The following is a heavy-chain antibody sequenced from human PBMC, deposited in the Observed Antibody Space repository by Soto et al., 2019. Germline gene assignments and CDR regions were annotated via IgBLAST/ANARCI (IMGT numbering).Heavy chain of an antibody. J-gene: IGHJ4*02. CDR3: ARDSRYYDFWSGYSSFDY. CDR1: GGTFSSYA. D-gene: IGHD3-3*01. CDR2: IIPIFGTA. V-gene: IGHV1-69*01. Sequence: QVQLVQSGAEVQKPGSSVKVSCKASGGTFSSYAISWVRQAPGQGLEWMGGIIPIFGTANYAQKFQGRVTITADESTSTAYMELSSLRSEDTAVYYCARDSRYYDFWSGYSSFDYWGQGTLVTVSS.